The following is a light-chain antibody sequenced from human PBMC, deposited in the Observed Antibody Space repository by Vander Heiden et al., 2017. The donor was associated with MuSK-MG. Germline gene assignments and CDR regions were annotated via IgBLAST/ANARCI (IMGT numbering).Light chain of an antibody. CDR1: QGISSF. CDR3: QQVNNSPLT. V-gene: IGKV1-9*01. Sequence: DIQLTQSPSFLSASVGDRVSITCRASQGISSFLAWYQQKPGKAPKLLIYGASSLQSGVPSRFSGSGSATEFTLTISSLQPEDFATYYCQQVNNSPLTFGEGTKVDI. J-gene: IGKJ4*01. CDR2: GAS.